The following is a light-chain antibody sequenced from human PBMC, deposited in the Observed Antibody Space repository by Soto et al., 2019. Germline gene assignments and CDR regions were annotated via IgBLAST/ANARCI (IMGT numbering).Light chain of an antibody. CDR3: VLYMGSGIWV. CDR1: SGSVSTSYY. Sequence: QAVVTQEPSVSVSPGRTVTLTCGLSSGSVSTSYYPSWYQQTPGQAPRTLIYTTNIRSSGVPDRFSGSILGNKAALTITGAQADDESDYYCVLYMGSGIWVFGGGTKVTVL. CDR2: TTN. J-gene: IGLJ3*02. V-gene: IGLV8-61*01.